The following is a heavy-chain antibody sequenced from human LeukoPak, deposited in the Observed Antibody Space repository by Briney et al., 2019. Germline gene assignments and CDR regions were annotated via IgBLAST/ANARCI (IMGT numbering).Heavy chain of an antibody. CDR2: IPSSGGST. D-gene: IGHD3-22*01. J-gene: IGHJ4*02. CDR1: GFTFNSYA. Sequence: RSGGSLRLSCAASGFTFNSYAMSWVRQAPEKGLEWVSTIPSSGGSTYYADSVKGRFTISRDNSKNTLHVQMNSLRAEDTAVYHCAKHVGSSSGYYFPDWGQGTLVTVSS. CDR3: AKHVGSSSGYYFPD. V-gene: IGHV3-23*01.